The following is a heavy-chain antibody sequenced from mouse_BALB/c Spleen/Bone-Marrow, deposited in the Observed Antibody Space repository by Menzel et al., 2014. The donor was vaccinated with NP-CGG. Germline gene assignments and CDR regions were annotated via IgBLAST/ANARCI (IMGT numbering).Heavy chain of an antibody. CDR3: ARCATGSFAY. Sequence: VKLQESGAELVRPGSSVKISCKASGYVFTDYWMNWLRQRPGQGLEWIGQIFPVNADTNYKANFKDKVTLTADKSSTTAYMQLNSLTSEDSAVYFCARCATGSFAYWGQGTLVTVSA. D-gene: IGHD1-1*01. V-gene: IGHV1-80*01. J-gene: IGHJ3*01. CDR1: GYVFTDYW. CDR2: IFPVNADT.